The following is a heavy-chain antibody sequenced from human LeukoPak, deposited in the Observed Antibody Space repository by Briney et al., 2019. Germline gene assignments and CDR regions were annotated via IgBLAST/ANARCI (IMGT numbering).Heavy chain of an antibody. V-gene: IGHV4-59*01. CDR1: GDSITNNY. CDR3: ARILDSGLADY. J-gene: IGHJ4*02. CDR2: IYNSGTT. Sequence: SETLSLTCTVSGDSITNNYWSWIRQSPGKGLEWIGFIYNSGTTNYKPSLKSRVTISVDTSNNQFSLKLNSVTAADTAVYYCARILDSGLADYWGQGTLVTVSS. D-gene: IGHD3-22*01.